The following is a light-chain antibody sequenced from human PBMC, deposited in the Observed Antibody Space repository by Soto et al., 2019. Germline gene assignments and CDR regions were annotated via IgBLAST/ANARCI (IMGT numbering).Light chain of an antibody. CDR3: QSYDSSLSGNVV. CDR1: SSNIGAGYD. V-gene: IGLV1-40*01. Sequence: QSVLTQPPSVSGASRQRVTISCTGSSSNIGAGYDVHWYQQLPGTAPKLLIYGNSNRPSGVPDRFSGSKSGTSASLAITGLQAEDEADYYCQSYDSSLSGNVVFGGGTKLTVL. J-gene: IGLJ2*01. CDR2: GNS.